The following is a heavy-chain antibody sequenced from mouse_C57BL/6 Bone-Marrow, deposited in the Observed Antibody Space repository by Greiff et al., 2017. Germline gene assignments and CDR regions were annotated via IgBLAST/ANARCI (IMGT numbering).Heavy chain of an antibody. CDR2: IYPGSGST. J-gene: IGHJ3*01. D-gene: IGHD2-3*01. V-gene: IGHV1-55*01. CDR3: ERNDGYLAWFAY. CDR1: GYTFTSYW. Sequence: QVQLQQPGAELVKPGASVKMSCKASGYTFTSYWITWVKQRPGQGLEWIGDIYPGSGSTNYNEKFKSKATLTVDTSSSTAYMQLSSLTSEDSAVYYCERNDGYLAWFAYWGQGTLVTVSA.